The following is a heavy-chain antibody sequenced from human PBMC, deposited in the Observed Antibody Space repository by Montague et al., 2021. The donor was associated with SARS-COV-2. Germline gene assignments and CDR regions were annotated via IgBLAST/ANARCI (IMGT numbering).Heavy chain of an antibody. CDR1: GGSISSYY. D-gene: IGHD3-22*01. J-gene: IGHJ3*02. CDR3: ARGALFYDSSGYYSDAVDI. V-gene: IGHV4-4*07. Sequence: SETLSLTCTVSGGSISSYYWYWIRQSPGTGLEWIWRISTSGSTNYDPSLKSRVTMSVDTSKNQFSLKLSSVTAADTAVYFCARGALFYDSSGYYSDAVDIWGQGTLVTVSS. CDR2: ISTSGST.